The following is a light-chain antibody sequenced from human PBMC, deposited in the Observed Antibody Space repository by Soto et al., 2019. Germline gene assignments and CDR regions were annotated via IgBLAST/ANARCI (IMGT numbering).Light chain of an antibody. V-gene: IGKV3-11*01. Sequence: EIVLTQSPATLSLSPGEGATLSCRASQSVGSLLAWHQQKPGQAPRLVIYDASNRATGIPARFSGSGSGTDFTLTISSLEPDVFAVSYFLQRSNLPITFGQGTRLEMK. CDR1: QSVGSL. J-gene: IGKJ5*01. CDR3: LQRSNLPIT. CDR2: DAS.